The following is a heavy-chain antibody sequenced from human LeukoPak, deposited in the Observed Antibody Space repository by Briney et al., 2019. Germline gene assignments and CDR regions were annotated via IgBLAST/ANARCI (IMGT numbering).Heavy chain of an antibody. J-gene: IGHJ4*02. Sequence: PGESLKISCKGSAYSFTSYWIGWVRQMPGKGLEWMGIIYPGDSDTRYSPSFQGQVTISADKSISTAYLQWSSLKASDTAMYYCARYTPYYSSGCDYWGQGTLVTVSS. CDR1: AYSFTSYW. CDR2: IYPGDSDT. V-gene: IGHV5-51*01. D-gene: IGHD6-19*01. CDR3: ARYTPYYSSGCDY.